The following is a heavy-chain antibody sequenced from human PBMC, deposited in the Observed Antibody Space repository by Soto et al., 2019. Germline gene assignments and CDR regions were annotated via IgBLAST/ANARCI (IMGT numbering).Heavy chain of an antibody. CDR1: GYRFTSYW. Sequence: GESLKISCKGSGYRFTSYWIAWVRQMPGKGLEWMGIIYPGDSDARYSPSFQGQVTISVDKSISTAYLQWSSLKASDTAIYHCARQLGHDYINNWFDPWGQGTLVTVSS. J-gene: IGHJ5*02. CDR3: ARQLGHDYINNWFDP. D-gene: IGHD4-4*01. V-gene: IGHV5-51*01. CDR2: IYPGDSDA.